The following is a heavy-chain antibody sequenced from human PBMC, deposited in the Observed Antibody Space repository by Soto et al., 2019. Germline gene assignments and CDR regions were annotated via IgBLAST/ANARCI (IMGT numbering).Heavy chain of an antibody. Sequence: QVQLVESGGGVVQPGGSLRLSCAASGFTFSSYGMHWVRQAPGKGLEWVAVISYDGSNKYYADSVKGRFTISRDNSKNTLYLQMNSLRAEDTAVYYCAKQQQLDGMDVWGQGTTVTVSS. V-gene: IGHV3-30*18. J-gene: IGHJ6*02. CDR2: ISYDGSNK. CDR3: AKQQQLDGMDV. CDR1: GFTFSSYG. D-gene: IGHD6-13*01.